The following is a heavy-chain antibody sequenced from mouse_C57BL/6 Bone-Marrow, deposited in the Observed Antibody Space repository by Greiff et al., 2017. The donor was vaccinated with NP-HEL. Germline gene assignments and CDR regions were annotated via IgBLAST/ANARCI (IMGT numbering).Heavy chain of an antibody. Sequence: VMLVESGPGLVAPSQSLSITCTVSGFSLTSYGVSWVRQPPGKGLEWLGVIWGDGSTNYHSALISRLSISKDNSKGQVFLNLNSLQTDDTATYYCAKEEGYYDGSSFFFAYWGQGTLVTVSA. D-gene: IGHD1-1*01. CDR1: GFSLTSYG. CDR2: IWGDGST. V-gene: IGHV2-3*01. J-gene: IGHJ3*01. CDR3: AKEEGYYDGSSFFFAY.